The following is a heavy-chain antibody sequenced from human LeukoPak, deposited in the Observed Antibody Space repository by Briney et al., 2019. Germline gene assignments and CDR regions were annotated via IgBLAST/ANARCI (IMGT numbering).Heavy chain of an antibody. Sequence: PGGSLRLSXAASGFTFSSYWMHWVRQAPGKGLVWVSRINSDGSSISYADSVKGRFTISRDNAKNTLYLQMNSLRAEDTAVYYCARDVYGGNSADYFDNWGQGTLVTVSS. V-gene: IGHV3-74*01. CDR1: GFTFSSYW. D-gene: IGHD4-23*01. CDR2: INSDGSSI. J-gene: IGHJ4*02. CDR3: ARDVYGGNSADYFDN.